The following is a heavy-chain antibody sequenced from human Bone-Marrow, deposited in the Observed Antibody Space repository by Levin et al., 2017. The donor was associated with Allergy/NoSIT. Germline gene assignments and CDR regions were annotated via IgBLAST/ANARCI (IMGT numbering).Heavy chain of an antibody. D-gene: IGHD5-12*01. J-gene: IGHJ4*02. CDR2: INYSGNT. V-gene: IGHV4-31*03. Sequence: SETLSLTCTVSGGSISGGGYYWSWIRQHPGKGLEWIGYINYSGNTYYNPSLKSRVIISVVTSKNQLSLKLTSVTVADTAVYYCARFNGYDFDYWGQGTLVTVSS. CDR3: ARFNGYDFDY. CDR1: GGSISGGGYY.